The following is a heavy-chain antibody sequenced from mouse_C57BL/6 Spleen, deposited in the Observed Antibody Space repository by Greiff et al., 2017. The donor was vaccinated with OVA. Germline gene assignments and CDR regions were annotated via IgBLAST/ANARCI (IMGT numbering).Heavy chain of an antibody. Sequence: EVKLMESGGGLVKPGGSLKLSCAASGFTFSDYGMHWVRQAPEKGLEWVAYISSGSSTIYYADTVKGRFTISRDNAKNTLFLQMTSLRSEDTAMYYCASYYYGSSYSYAMDYWGQGTSVTVSS. CDR3: ASYYYGSSYSYAMDY. D-gene: IGHD1-1*01. J-gene: IGHJ4*01. CDR2: ISSGSSTI. CDR1: GFTFSDYG. V-gene: IGHV5-17*01.